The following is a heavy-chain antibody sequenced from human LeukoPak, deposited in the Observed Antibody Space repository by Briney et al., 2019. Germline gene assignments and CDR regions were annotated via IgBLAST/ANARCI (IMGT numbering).Heavy chain of an antibody. V-gene: IGHV3-30*02. CDR3: ANDNVRFGATESPDY. CDR2: IRYDGSNK. CDR1: GFTFSSYG. J-gene: IGHJ4*02. D-gene: IGHD3-3*01. Sequence: PGTSLRLSCAASGFTFSSYGMHWVRQAPGKGLEWVAFIRYDGSNKYYADSVKGRFTISRDNSKNTLYLQMNSLRAEDTAVYYCANDNVRFGATESPDYWGQGTLVTVSS.